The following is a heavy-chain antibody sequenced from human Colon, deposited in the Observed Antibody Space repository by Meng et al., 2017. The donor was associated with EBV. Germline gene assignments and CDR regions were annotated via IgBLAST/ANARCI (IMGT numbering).Heavy chain of an antibody. CDR3: ARDPAQEDFDTSGYMYDS. Sequence: QAHHKRWGAGLLMPSETLSLTCACFGGSFSGHFWTWIRQSPGEGLEWIGEIHHSGSTKYNPSLKNRVSISLDTSKKQFSLQLTSVTAADTAVYFCARDPAQEDFDTSGYMYDSWGPGTLVTVSS. CDR2: IHHSGST. D-gene: IGHD3-22*01. V-gene: IGHV4-34*02. CDR1: GGSFSGHF. J-gene: IGHJ5*01.